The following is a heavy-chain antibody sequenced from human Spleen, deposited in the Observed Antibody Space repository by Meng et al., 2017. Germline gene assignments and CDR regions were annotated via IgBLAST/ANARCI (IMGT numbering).Heavy chain of an antibody. CDR1: GGSISSYY. V-gene: IGHV4-59*01. CDR3: ARASSSGWYSDFDY. CDR2: ISYSGST. Sequence: ESLKISCTVSGGSISSYYWSWIRQPPGKGLEWIGYISYSGSTNYNPSLKSRVTISVDKSKNQFSLKLSSVTAADTAVYYCARASSSGWYSDFDYWGQGTLVTVSS. D-gene: IGHD6-19*01. J-gene: IGHJ4*02.